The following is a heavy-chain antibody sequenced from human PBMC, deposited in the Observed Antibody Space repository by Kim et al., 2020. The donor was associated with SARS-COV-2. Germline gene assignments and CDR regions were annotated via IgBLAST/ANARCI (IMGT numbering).Heavy chain of an antibody. D-gene: IGHD6-19*01. CDR3: AKDMGDSGWLYDFDI. V-gene: IGHV3-9*01. Sequence: ADSGKGRFTISRDNAKNSLYLQMNRLRAEDKALYYCAKDMGDSGWLYDFDIWGQGTMVTVSS. J-gene: IGHJ3*02.